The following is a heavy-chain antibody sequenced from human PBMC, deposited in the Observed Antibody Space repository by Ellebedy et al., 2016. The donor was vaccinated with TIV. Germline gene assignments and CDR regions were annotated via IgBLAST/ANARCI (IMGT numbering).Heavy chain of an antibody. J-gene: IGHJ6*02. CDR2: INRDGSST. Sequence: GESLKISCAASGLTFSTYYWIHWVRQAPGKGLVWVSCINRDGSSTSYADSVKGRFTISRDNAENKFYLQVNSLTAEDTAIYYCASASYYYYVLDVWGQGTTVTVSS. V-gene: IGHV3-74*01. CDR1: GLTFSTYYW. CDR3: ASASYYYYVLDV.